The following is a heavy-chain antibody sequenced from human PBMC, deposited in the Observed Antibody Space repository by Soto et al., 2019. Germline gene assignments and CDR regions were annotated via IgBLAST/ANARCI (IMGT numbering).Heavy chain of an antibody. CDR1: GYIFTSLA. J-gene: IGHJ4*02. D-gene: IGHD1-1*01. CDR3: ARDLDAYNSTGF. V-gene: IGHV1-3*01. Sequence: ASVKVSCKASGYIFTSLAIHWVRQAPGQRLEWMGWINPGNGKTKYSQSFQGRVTITRDTSASTAYMELSSLRSEDTAVYFCARDLDAYNSTGFWGQGTLVTVSS. CDR2: INPGNGKT.